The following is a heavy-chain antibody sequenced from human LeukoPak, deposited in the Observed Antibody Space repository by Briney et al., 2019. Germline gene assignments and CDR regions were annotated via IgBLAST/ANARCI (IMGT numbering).Heavy chain of an antibody. J-gene: IGHJ4*02. V-gene: IGHV3-30*02. D-gene: IGHD6-19*01. Sequence: GGSLRLSCAASGFTFSSYGMHWVRQAPGKGLEWVAFIRYDGSNKYYADSVKGRFTISRDNSKNTLYLQINSLRAEDTALYYCAKSPLSGSYYFDYWGQGTLVTVSS. CDR1: GFTFSSYG. CDR3: AKSPLSGSYYFDY. CDR2: IRYDGSNK.